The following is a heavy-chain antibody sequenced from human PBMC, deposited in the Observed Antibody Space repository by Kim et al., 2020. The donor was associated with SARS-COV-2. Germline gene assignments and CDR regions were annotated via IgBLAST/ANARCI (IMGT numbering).Heavy chain of an antibody. CDR1: GFTFDDYT. D-gene: IGHD6-13*01. V-gene: IGHV3-43*01. Sequence: GGSLRLSCAASGFTFDDYTMYWVRQAPGKGLEWVSLISWDGGSTYYADSVKGRFTISRDNSKNSLYMQMNSLRTEDTALYYCTKDISDISSWSMGGGMDVWGQGTTVTVSS. CDR2: ISWDGGST. CDR3: TKDISDISSWSMGGGMDV. J-gene: IGHJ6*02.